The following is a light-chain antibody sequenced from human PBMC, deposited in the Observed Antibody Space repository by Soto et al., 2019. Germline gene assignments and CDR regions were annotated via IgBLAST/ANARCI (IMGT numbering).Light chain of an antibody. J-gene: IGKJ5*01. Sequence: SPSPSTLSVSPGARATLSCRASQSLDRNNLAWYQQKPGQTPRLLIYGASSRTTGIPDRFSGSGSGTDFTLTISRLEPEDFAVYFCQQYGNSPITFGQGTRLAI. CDR3: QQYGNSPIT. V-gene: IGKV3-20*01. CDR1: QSLDRNN. CDR2: GAS.